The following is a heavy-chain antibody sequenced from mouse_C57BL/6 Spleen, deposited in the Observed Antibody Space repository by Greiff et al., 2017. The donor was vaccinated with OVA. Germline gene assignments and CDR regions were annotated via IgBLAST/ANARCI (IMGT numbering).Heavy chain of an antibody. CDR1: GYTFTSYW. CDR3: ARVTTGIYYYAMDY. J-gene: IGHJ4*01. V-gene: IGHV1-52*01. D-gene: IGHD2-3*01. CDR2: IDPSDSET. Sequence: VQLQQPGAELVRPGSSVKLSCKASGYTFTSYWMHWVKQRPIQGLEWIGNIDPSDSETHYNQKFKDKATLTVDKSSSTAYMQLSSLTSEDSAVYYCARVTTGIYYYAMDYWGQGTSVTVSS.